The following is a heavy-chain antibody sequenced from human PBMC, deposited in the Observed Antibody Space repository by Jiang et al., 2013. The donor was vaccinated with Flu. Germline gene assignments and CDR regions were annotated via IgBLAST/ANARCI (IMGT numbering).Heavy chain of an antibody. J-gene: IGHJ4*02. CDR3: ARVADLGYCTNGVCPLAFDY. V-gene: IGHV4-59*01. Sequence: CTVSGGSISSYYWSWIRQPPGKGLEWIGYIYYSGSTNYNPSLKSRVTISVDTSKNQFSLKLSSVTAADTAVYYCARVADLGYCTNGVCPLAFDYWGQGTLVTVSS. CDR2: IYYSGST. CDR1: GGSISSYY. D-gene: IGHD2-8*01.